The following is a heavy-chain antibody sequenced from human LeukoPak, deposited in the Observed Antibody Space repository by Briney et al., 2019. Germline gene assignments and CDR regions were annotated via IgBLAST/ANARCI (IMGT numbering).Heavy chain of an antibody. D-gene: IGHD2-2*02. V-gene: IGHV1-18*01. CDR1: GYTFTSYG. J-gene: IGHJ4*02. CDR3: ARVVEGCSSNRCYTGCFDY. CDR2: ISAYNGNT. Sequence: ASVKVSCKASGYTFTSYGISWVRQAPGQGLEWMGWISAYNGNTNYAQKLQGRVTMTTDTSTSTAYMELRSLRSDDTAVYYCARVVEGCSSNRCYTGCFDYWGQGTLVTVSS.